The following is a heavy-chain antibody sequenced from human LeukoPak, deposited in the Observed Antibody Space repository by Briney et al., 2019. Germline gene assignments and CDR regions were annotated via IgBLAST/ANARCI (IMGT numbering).Heavy chain of an antibody. J-gene: IGHJ4*02. CDR3: ARNGAFSMDY. V-gene: IGHV4-4*02. D-gene: IGHD2-8*01. Sequence: PSGTLSLTCAVSGASISINYWWSWVRQAPGEGLEWIGEVLHTGRTTYNPSLKSRVTISVDTSKNQLSLEVTSATAADTAMYYCARNGAFSMDYWGQGILVTVSS. CDR1: GASISINYW. CDR2: VLHTGRT.